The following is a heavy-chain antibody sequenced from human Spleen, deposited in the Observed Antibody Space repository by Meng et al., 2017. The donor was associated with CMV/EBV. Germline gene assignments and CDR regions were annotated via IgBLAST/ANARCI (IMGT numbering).Heavy chain of an antibody. V-gene: IGHV4-34*01. CDR1: GGSFSGYY. CDR3: ARGNRKSVGSPLDY. CDR2: INHSGST. Sequence: VYGGSFSGYYWGWIRQPPGKGLEWIGEINHSGSTNYNPSLKSRVTISVDTSKNQFSLKLSSVTAADTAVYYCARGNRKSVGSPLDYWGQGTLVTVSS. J-gene: IGHJ4*02. D-gene: IGHD2/OR15-2a*01.